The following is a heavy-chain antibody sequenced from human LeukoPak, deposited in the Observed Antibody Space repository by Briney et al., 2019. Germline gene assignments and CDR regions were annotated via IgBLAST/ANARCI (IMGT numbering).Heavy chain of an antibody. Sequence: GGSLRLSCAASGFTFSDYYMSWLRQAPGKGLEGGSYISSSGSNTYYADSGKGRFTVSSDNAKNSLYVQMNSLRAEDTAVYYCAREIRSGGSLFDYWGQGTVVTVSS. J-gene: IGHJ4*02. CDR3: AREIRSGGSLFDY. CDR1: GFTFSDYY. D-gene: IGHD2-15*01. V-gene: IGHV3-11*01. CDR2: ISSSGSNT.